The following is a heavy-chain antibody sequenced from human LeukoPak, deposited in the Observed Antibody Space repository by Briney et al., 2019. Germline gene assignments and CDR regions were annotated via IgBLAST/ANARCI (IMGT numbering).Heavy chain of an antibody. Sequence: ASVKVSCKASGYTFTVYYMHWVRQAPGQGLEWMGWINTKSGGTNYAQKFQGRVTMTSDTPISTAYMELSRLRSDDTAVYYCARGSSSYYVYYGMDVWGQGTTVTVSS. V-gene: IGHV1-2*02. CDR2: INTKSGGT. CDR1: GYTFTVYY. J-gene: IGHJ6*02. CDR3: ARGSSSYYVYYGMDV. D-gene: IGHD6-13*01.